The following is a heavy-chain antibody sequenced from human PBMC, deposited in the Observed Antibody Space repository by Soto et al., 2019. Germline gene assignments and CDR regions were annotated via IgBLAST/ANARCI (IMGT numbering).Heavy chain of an antibody. J-gene: IGHJ5*02. CDR3: ATQEVGGSYVYTFDP. CDR2: IYYSGSI. CDR1: GGSMSITTYY. V-gene: IGHV4-39*01. Sequence: SETLSLTCTVSGGSMSITTYYWGWIRQPPGKGLEWIGSIYYSGSIYYNPSLKSRVTISVDTSKNQFSLKLSSVTAADTAVYYCATQEVGGSYVYTFDPWGQGTLVTVSS. D-gene: IGHD1-26*01.